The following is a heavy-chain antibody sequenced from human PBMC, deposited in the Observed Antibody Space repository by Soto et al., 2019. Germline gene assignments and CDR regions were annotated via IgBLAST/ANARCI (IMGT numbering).Heavy chain of an antibody. J-gene: IGHJ4*02. CDR1: GYTLTDNY. Sequence: ASVKVSCKASGYTLTDNYMHWVREAPGQGLEWMGWINPNGGTNYAQKIQGRVTMTRDASISTAYMEMSRLRADDTAVYYCARSLTTLTTLLDYWGQGTLVTVSS. CDR2: INPNGGT. D-gene: IGHD4-17*01. V-gene: IGHV1-2*02. CDR3: ARSLTTLTTLLDY.